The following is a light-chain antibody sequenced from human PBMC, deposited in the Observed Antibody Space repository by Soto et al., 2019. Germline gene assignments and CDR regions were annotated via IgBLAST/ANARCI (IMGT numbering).Light chain of an antibody. V-gene: IGKV3-11*01. CDR3: QQRSNWLIT. Sequence: EIVLTQSPATLSLSPGARATLSCRARQSVSSYLAWYQQKPGQAPRLLIYDASNRATGIPARFSGSGSGTDFTLTISSLEPEDFAVYYCQQRSNWLITFGQGTHWRL. J-gene: IGKJ5*01. CDR1: QSVSSY. CDR2: DAS.